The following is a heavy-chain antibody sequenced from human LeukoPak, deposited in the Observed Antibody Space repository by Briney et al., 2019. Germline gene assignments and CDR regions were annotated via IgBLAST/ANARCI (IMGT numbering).Heavy chain of an antibody. CDR1: GFTFSSYS. D-gene: IGHD1-14*01. CDR2: IYSGGST. V-gene: IGHV3-53*01. Sequence: PGGSLRLSCAASGFTFSSYSMNWVRQAPGKGLEWVSVIYSGGSTSYADSVKGRFTISRDSSKNTLYLQMNSLRAEDTAVYYCATGDKRDYFDYWGQGTLVTVSS. CDR3: ATGDKRDYFDY. J-gene: IGHJ4*02.